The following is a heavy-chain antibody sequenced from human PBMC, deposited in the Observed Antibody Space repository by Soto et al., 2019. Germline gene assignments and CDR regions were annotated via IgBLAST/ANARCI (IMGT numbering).Heavy chain of an antibody. D-gene: IGHD5-18*01. CDR1: EFTVSSNY. CDR3: ARHGYSYGGGYFDY. CDR2: IYSGGSA. V-gene: IGHV3-66*04. J-gene: IGHJ4*02. Sequence: EVQLVESGGGLVQPGGSLRLSCAASEFTVSSNYMSWVRQAPGKGLEWVSVIYSGGSAYYADSVKGRFTISRDNSKNTLYLQMNSLRAEDTAVYYCARHGYSYGGGYFDYWGQGTLVTVSS.